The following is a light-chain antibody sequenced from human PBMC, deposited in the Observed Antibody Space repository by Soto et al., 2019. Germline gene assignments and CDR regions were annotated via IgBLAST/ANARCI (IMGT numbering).Light chain of an antibody. V-gene: IGLV2-8*01. Sequence: QSALTQPPSASGSPGQSVTISCIGTSSDVGDYNYVSWYQHHPGKAPKLMIFEVTKRPSGVPDRFSGSKSDNTASLTISGLQAEDEADYYCSSYAGSNIYVFGTGTKLTVL. CDR2: EVT. CDR3: SSYAGSNIYV. CDR1: SSDVGDYNY. J-gene: IGLJ1*01.